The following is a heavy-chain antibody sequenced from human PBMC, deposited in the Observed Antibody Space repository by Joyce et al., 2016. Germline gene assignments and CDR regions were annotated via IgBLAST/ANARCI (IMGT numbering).Heavy chain of an antibody. CDR1: GFTFSSYS. CDR3: ARSSYTNGIFDY. CDR2: LKSSKSYI. Sequence: EVQLVESGGGLVKPGGSLRLSCAASGFTFSSYSMSWVRPALGKGLECVSYLKSSKSYIKYTDSVKSRFTISRDNAKNSLYLQMNSLRVEDTAVYYCARSSYTNGIFDYWGQGTLVTVSS. D-gene: IGHD2-8*01. V-gene: IGHV3-21*01. J-gene: IGHJ4*02.